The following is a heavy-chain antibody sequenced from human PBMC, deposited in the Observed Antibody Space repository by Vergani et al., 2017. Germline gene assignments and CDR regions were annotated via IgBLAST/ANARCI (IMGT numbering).Heavy chain of an antibody. J-gene: IGHJ4*02. Sequence: EVQLVESGGGLVQPGGSLRLSCSASGFTLSSYTMHWVRQAPGKGLEYFSGISSNGIGTYYADSVKGRFTISRDNSKNTLYLQMSSLRAEDTAVYYCVKGRQWLGPGHGSFDYWGQGTLVTVSS. CDR2: ISSNGIGT. CDR3: VKGRQWLGPGHGSFDY. CDR1: GFTLSSYT. V-gene: IGHV3-64D*06. D-gene: IGHD6-19*01.